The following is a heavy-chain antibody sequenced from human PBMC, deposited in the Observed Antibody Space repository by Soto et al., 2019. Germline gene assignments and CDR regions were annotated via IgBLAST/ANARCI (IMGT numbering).Heavy chain of an antibody. CDR2: VYISGST. CDR1: GGSISTYY. J-gene: IGHJ3*01. V-gene: IGHV4-4*07. CDR3: ARGGRDGFDL. Sequence: QVQLQESGPVLVKPSETLSLTCTVSGGSISTYYWNWIRQAAGTGLEWIGRVYISGSTNDHPSLKGRVAMSVDKSNNQFSRKVTSVTAADTAVDYCARGGRDGFDLWGQGTMVTVSS.